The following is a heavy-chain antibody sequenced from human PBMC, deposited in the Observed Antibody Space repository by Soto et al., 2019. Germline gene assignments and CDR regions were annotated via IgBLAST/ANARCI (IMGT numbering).Heavy chain of an antibody. CDR1: GFTFSSYA. CDR2: ISTNGGST. D-gene: IGHD2-15*01. V-gene: IGHV3-64*02. CDR3: ARRYCSGGSCSAPFDY. Sequence: GSLRLSCAASGFTFSSYAMHWVRQAPGKGLEYVSSISTNGGSTYYADSVKGRFTISRDNSKNTLYLQMGSLRAEDMAVYYCARRYCSGGSCSAPFDYWGQGTLVTVSS. J-gene: IGHJ4*02.